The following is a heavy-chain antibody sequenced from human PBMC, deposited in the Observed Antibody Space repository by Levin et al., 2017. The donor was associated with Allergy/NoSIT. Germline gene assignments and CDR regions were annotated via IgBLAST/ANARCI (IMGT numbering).Heavy chain of an antibody. D-gene: IGHD1-26*01. CDR3: ASSVATGGY. CDR1: GFTFDDYA. J-gene: IGHJ4*02. CDR2: ISWDGGST. V-gene: IGHV3-43D*04. Sequence: GGSLRLSCAASGFTFDDYAMHWVRQAPGKGLEWVSLISWDGGSTYYADSVKGRFTISRDNSKNSLYLQMNSLRAEDTALYYCASSVATGGYWGQGTLVTVSS.